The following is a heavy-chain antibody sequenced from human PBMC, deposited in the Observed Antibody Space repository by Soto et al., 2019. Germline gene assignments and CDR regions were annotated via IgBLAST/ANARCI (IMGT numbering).Heavy chain of an antibody. D-gene: IGHD3-10*01. J-gene: IGHJ3*02. CDR1: GYTFTSYA. V-gene: IGHV1-3*01. Sequence: ASVKVSCKASGYTFTSYAIHWVRQAPGQRLEGMGWINADNGNTNYAQKFQGRVTMTTDTSTSTAYMELRSLRSDDTAVYYCARDWRLWFGAHDAFDIWGQGTMVTV. CDR2: INADNGNT. CDR3: ARDWRLWFGAHDAFDI.